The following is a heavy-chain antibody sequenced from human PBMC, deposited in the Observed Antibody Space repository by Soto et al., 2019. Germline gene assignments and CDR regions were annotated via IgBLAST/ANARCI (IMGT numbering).Heavy chain of an antibody. CDR2: ISSSGSTI. Sequence: EVQLVESGGGLVQPGGSLRLSCAASGFTFSSYEMNWVRQAPGKGLEWVSYISSSGSTIYYADSVKGRFTISRDNAKNSLYLQMNSLRAEDTAVYYCARRPVTIRGYYYGMDVWGQGTTVTVS. V-gene: IGHV3-48*03. CDR3: ARRPVTIRGYYYGMDV. J-gene: IGHJ6*02. D-gene: IGHD3-3*01. CDR1: GFTFSSYE.